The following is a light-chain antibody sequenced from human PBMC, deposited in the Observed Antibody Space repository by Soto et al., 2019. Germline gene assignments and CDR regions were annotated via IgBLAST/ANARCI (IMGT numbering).Light chain of an antibody. V-gene: IGKV2-30*01. CDR2: KVS. CDR3: MQGTHWRYT. CDR1: QILVYSDGNTY. Sequence: DVVMTQSPLSLPVTLGQPASISCRSSQILVYSDGNTYLNWFQQRPGQSPRRLIYKVSNRDSGVPDRFSGSGSGTDFTLKISRVEAEDVGVYYCMQGTHWRYTFGQGTKLEIK. J-gene: IGKJ2*01.